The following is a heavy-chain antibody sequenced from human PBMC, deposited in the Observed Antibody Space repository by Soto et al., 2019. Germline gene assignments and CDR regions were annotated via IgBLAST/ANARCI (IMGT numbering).Heavy chain of an antibody. J-gene: IGHJ6*03. CDR2: INHSGST. CDR1: GGSFSGYY. Sequence: ASETLSLTCAVYGGSFSGYYWSWIRQPPGKGLEWIGEINHSGSTNYNPSLKSRVTISVDTSKNQFSLKLSSVTAADTAVYYCARGKRSGSAAAGRHYYYDMDVWGKGTTVTVSS. D-gene: IGHD6-13*01. CDR3: ARGKRSGSAAAGRHYYYDMDV. V-gene: IGHV4-34*01.